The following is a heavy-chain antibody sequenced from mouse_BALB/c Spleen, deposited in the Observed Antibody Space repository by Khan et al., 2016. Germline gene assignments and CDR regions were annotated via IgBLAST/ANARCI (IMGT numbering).Heavy chain of an antibody. CDR2: INPGSGGT. J-gene: IGHJ4*01. D-gene: IGHD2-1*01. CDR1: GYAFTNYL. CDR3: ARDDGNYYAMDY. Sequence: QVQLQQSGAELVRPGTSVKVSCKASGYAFTNYLIEWVKQRPGQGLEWIGVINPGSGGTNYNEKFKGKATLTADKSSSTAYMQLSSLTSDDSAVYCGARDDGNYYAMDYWGQGTSVTVSS. V-gene: IGHV1-54*01.